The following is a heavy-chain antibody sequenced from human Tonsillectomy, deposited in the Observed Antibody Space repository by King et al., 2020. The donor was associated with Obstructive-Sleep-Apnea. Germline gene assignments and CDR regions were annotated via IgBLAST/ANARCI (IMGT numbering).Heavy chain of an antibody. Sequence: VQLVESGGGLVKPGGSLRLSCAASGFTFSRYTMNWVRQAPGKVLEWVSSISSSGTYIHYADSLKGRFTISRENAENSLYLQMKSLRAEDTAVYYCARVYYDILTGYGGYADYWGQGTLVTVSS. V-gene: IGHV3-21*01. CDR3: ARVYYDILTGYGGYADY. CDR2: ISSSGTYI. D-gene: IGHD3-9*01. J-gene: IGHJ4*02. CDR1: GFTFSRYT.